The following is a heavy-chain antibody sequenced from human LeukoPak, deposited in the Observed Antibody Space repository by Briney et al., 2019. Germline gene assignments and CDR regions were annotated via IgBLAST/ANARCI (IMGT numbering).Heavy chain of an antibody. CDR1: GFTFSSYA. Sequence: GGSLRLSCEASGFTFSSYAMSWVRQAPGKGLEWVSAISGSGGSTYYADSVKGRFTISRDNSKNTLYLQMNSLRAEDTAVYYCAKVAKNRALYYYYGMDVWGQGTTVTVSS. CDR3: AKVAKNRALYYYYGMDV. D-gene: IGHD5-12*01. V-gene: IGHV3-23*01. J-gene: IGHJ6*02. CDR2: ISGSGGST.